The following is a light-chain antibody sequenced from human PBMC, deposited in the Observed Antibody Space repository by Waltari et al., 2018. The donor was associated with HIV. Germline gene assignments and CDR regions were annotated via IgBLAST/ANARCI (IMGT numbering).Light chain of an antibody. J-gene: IGKJ1*01. CDR3: QESYSIPWT. CDR1: RDIGTY. V-gene: IGKV1-39*01. CDR2: TAS. Sequence: DIQMTQSPSSLSASVGDRVTITRRASRDIGTYLNWYQQKPGKAPKSLIYTASSLQSGVPSRFSGSGSGTVFTLTISSLQPEDFATYYCQESYSIPWTFGQGTKVEIK.